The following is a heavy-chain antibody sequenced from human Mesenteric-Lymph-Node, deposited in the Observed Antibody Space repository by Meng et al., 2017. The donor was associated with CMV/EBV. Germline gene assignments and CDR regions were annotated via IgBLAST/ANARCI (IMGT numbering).Heavy chain of an antibody. CDR3: ARDLAHCSSTSCYRYFDL. J-gene: IGHJ2*01. CDR1: GFTFSSYA. V-gene: IGHV3-30*04. CDR2: ISYDGSNK. Sequence: GESLKISCAASGFTFSSYAMHWVRQAPGKGLEWVAVISYDGSNKYYADSVKGRFTIPRDNSKNTLYLQMNSLRAEDTAVYYCARDLAHCSSTSCYRYFDLWGRGTLVTVSS. D-gene: IGHD2-2*02.